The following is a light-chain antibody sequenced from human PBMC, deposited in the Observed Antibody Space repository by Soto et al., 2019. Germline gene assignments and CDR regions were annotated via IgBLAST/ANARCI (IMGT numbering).Light chain of an antibody. Sequence: DIGFTQSPGTLSLSPGEGATLSCRASQSVSSSYLAWYQQKPGQAPRLLIYGASTRATDIPARFSGSGSGTDFTLTISNLQSEDFAVYYCQQYNNWPPITFGQGTRLEIK. CDR2: GAS. J-gene: IGKJ5*01. CDR1: QSVSSSY. V-gene: IGKV3-15*01. CDR3: QQYNNWPPIT.